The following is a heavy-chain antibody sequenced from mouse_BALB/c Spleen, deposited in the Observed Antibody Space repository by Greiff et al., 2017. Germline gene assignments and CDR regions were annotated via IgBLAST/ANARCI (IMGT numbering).Heavy chain of an antibody. CDR1: GFAFSSYD. CDR2: ISSGGGST. CDR3: ARPGVYYAMDY. Sequence: EVKLMESGGGLVKPGGSLKLSCAASGFAFSSYDMSWVRQTPEKRLEWVAYISSGGGSTYYPDTVKGRFTISRDNAKNTLYLQMSSLKSEDTAMYYCARPGVYYAMDYWGQGTSVTVSS. V-gene: IGHV5-12-1*01. J-gene: IGHJ4*01.